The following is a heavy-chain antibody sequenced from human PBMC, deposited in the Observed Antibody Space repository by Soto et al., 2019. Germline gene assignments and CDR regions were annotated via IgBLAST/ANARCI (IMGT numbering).Heavy chain of an antibody. CDR3: AKNSGYSYGFPFEY. CDR2: MSYDGSNK. V-gene: IGHV3-30*18. Sequence: QVQLVESGGGVVQPGRSLRLSCAASGFTFSSYGMHWVRQAPGKGLEWVALMSYDGSNKYYADSVKGRFTISRDNSKNTLYLQMNSLRAEDTAVYYCAKNSGYSYGFPFEYRGQGTLVTVSS. J-gene: IGHJ4*02. D-gene: IGHD5-18*01. CDR1: GFTFSSYG.